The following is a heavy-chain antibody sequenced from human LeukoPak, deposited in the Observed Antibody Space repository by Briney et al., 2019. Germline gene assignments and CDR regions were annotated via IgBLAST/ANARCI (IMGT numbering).Heavy chain of an antibody. D-gene: IGHD3-3*01. CDR2: ISGSGGST. Sequence: GGSLRLSCAASGFTFSSYAMGWVRQAPGKGLEWVSAISGSGGSTYYADSVKGRFTISRDNSKNTLYLQMNSLRAEDTAVYYCAKDMLRFLEWPFDYWRQGTLVTVSS. CDR1: GFTFSSYA. CDR3: AKDMLRFLEWPFDY. J-gene: IGHJ4*02. V-gene: IGHV3-23*01.